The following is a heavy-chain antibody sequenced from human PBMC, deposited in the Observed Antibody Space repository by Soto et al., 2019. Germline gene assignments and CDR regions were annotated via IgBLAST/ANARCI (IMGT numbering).Heavy chain of an antibody. CDR2: IKSKTDGGTT. Sequence: SVSNAWMNWVGQDPWMGLEWVGRIKSKTDGGTTDYAAPVKGRFTISRDDSKNTLYLQMNSLKTEDTAVYYCTTDGYYYDSTTMGYWGQGTLVTVSS. D-gene: IGHD3-22*01. CDR3: TTDGYYYDSTTMGY. J-gene: IGHJ4*02. CDR1: SVSNAW. V-gene: IGHV3-15*07.